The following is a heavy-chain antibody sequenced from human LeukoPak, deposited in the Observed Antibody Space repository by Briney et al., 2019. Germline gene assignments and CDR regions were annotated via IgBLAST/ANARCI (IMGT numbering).Heavy chain of an antibody. V-gene: IGHV3-23*01. CDR1: GITFSSYA. D-gene: IGHD6-19*01. CDR2: ISGSGGST. Sequence: GSLIRSCAASGITFSSYAMSWVRQAPGEGGEWGAAISGSGGSTYYADSVKGRFTISRDNSKNTLYLQMNSLRAEDTAVYYCAKAKEPAGYSSGWYYYYYGMDVWGQGTTVTVSS. J-gene: IGHJ6*02. CDR3: AKAKEPAGYSSGWYYYYYGMDV.